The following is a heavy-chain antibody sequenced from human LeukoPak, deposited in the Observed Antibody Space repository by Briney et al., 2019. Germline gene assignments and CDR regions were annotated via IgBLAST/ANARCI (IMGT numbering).Heavy chain of an antibody. CDR3: ARLSTGTTSFDY. D-gene: IGHD4-17*01. CDR1: GGSISVYI. CDR2: IYTSGTT. J-gene: IGHJ4*02. Sequence: SETLSLTPTVSGGSISVYIWRWIRHPAGKGLGRIGRIYTSGTTHYNPSLKSRVTMSVDASKNQFSLKLSSVTAADTAVDYCARLSTGTTSFDYWGQGTLVTVSS. V-gene: IGHV4-4*07.